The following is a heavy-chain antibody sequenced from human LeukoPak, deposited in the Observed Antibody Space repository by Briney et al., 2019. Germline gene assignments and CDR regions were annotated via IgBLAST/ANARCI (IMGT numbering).Heavy chain of an antibody. J-gene: IGHJ4*02. Sequence: GGSLRLSCAASGFTFSSYAMHWVRQAPGKGLEWVAVISYDGSNKYYADSVKGRFTISRDNSKNTLYLQMNSLRAEDTAVYYCARGSTVTTYGAFDYWGQGTLVTVSS. D-gene: IGHD4-17*01. V-gene: IGHV3-30*14. CDR1: GFTFSSYA. CDR3: ARGSTVTTYGAFDY. CDR2: ISYDGSNK.